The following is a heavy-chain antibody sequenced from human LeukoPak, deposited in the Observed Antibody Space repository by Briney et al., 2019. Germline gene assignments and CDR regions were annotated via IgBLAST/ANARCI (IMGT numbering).Heavy chain of an antibody. CDR1: GGSISSSSYY. CDR2: IFYSGNT. J-gene: IGHJ3*01. Sequence: SETLSLTCTVSGGSISSSSYYWGWIRQPPGKGQERIGSIFYSGNTHYSPSLKSRVTISLDTSKTQFSLRLSSVTAADTAVYYCARLSVIPPNDAFDLWGQGTMVTVSS. D-gene: IGHD2-2*01. CDR3: ARLSVIPPNDAFDL. V-gene: IGHV4-39*07.